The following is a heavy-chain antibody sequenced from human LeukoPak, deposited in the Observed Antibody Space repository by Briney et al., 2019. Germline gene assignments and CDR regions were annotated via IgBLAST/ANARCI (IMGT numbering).Heavy chain of an antibody. CDR1: GFTFSSYG. J-gene: IGHJ2*01. Sequence: PGGSLRLSCAASGFTFSSYGMHWVRQAPGKGLEWVAVISYDGSNKFYADSVKGRFTISRDNSKNTLYLQMNSPRAEDTAVYYCAKESGYFYWYFDLWGRGTLVTVSS. CDR2: ISYDGSNK. CDR3: AKESGYFYWYFDL. D-gene: IGHD3-3*01. V-gene: IGHV3-30*18.